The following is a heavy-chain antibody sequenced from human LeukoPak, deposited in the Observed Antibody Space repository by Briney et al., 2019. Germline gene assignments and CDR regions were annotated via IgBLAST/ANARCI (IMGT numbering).Heavy chain of an antibody. CDR2: IWYDGSNT. CDR3: AKDPFGYDFWGGYPSPMDV. CDR1: GFTFSSYG. Sequence: AGGSLRLSCAASGFTFSSYGMHWVRQAPGKGLEWVAVIWYDGSNTYYADSVKGRFTISRDNSKSTLYLQMNSLRAEDTAVYYCAKDPFGYDFWGGYPSPMDVWGKGTTVTVSS. D-gene: IGHD3-3*01. J-gene: IGHJ6*03. V-gene: IGHV3-33*06.